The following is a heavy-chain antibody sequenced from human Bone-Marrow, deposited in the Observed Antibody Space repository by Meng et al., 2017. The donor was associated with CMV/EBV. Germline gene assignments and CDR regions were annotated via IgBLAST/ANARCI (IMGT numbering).Heavy chain of an antibody. CDR2: INWNGGST. Sequence: GGSLRLSCAASGFTFSNAWMSWVRQAPGKGLEWVSGINWNGGSTGYADSVKGRFTISRDKSKSTLYLQMNSLRAEDRAVYYCATQTSCSGGSCYEPYYFASWGQGTRVTGSS. CDR1: GFTFSNAW. J-gene: IGHJ4*02. CDR3: ATQTSCSGGSCYEPYYFAS. V-gene: IGHV3-20*04. D-gene: IGHD2-15*01.